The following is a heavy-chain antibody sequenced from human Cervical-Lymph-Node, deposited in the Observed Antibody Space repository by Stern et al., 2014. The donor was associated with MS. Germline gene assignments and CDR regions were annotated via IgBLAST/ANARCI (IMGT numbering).Heavy chain of an antibody. CDR1: GYRFTTYW. CDR3: AKASWNDDAFDI. V-gene: IGHV5-51*03. CDR2: IYPGDSDT. J-gene: IGHJ3*02. Sequence: EVQLVESGIEVKKPGESLKISCKGSGYRFTTYWIAWVGQMPGKGLEWMGIIYPGDSDTTYSPSFQGQVTISADTATPPAYLQLRSLKAADTAMYYCAKASWNDDAFDIWGQGTMVTVSS. D-gene: IGHD1-1*01.